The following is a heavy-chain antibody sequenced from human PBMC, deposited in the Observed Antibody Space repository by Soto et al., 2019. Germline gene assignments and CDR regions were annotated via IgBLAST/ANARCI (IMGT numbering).Heavy chain of an antibody. CDR3: AKDNLITMVRGVPDY. D-gene: IGHD3-10*01. CDR2: ISGSGGST. Sequence: GGSLRLSCAASGFTFSDYYMSWIRQAPGKGLEWVSAISGSGGSTYYADSVKGRFTISRDNSKNTLYLQMNSLRAEDTAVYYCAKDNLITMVRGVPDYWGQGTLVTVSS. J-gene: IGHJ4*02. CDR1: GFTFSDYY. V-gene: IGHV3-23*01.